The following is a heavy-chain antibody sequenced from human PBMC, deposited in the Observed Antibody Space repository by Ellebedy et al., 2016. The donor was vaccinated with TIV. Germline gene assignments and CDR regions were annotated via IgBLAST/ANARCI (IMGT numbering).Heavy chain of an antibody. CDR2: ISGSGGST. CDR3: ARESDESLGFFDY. CDR1: GFIFSSYA. D-gene: IGHD2-21*02. Sequence: GESLKISCSASGFIFSSYAMHWVRQAPGKGLEWVSAISGSGGSTYYADSVKGRFTISRDNAKNSLYLQMNSLRAEDTAVYYCARESDESLGFFDYWGQGTLVTVSS. V-gene: IGHV3-21*04. J-gene: IGHJ4*02.